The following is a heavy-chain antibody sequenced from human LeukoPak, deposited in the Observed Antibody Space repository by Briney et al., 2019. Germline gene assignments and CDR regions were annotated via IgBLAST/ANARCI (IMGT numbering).Heavy chain of an antibody. J-gene: IGHJ4*02. CDR1: GFTFSSYS. CDR2: IKQDGSEK. V-gene: IGHV3-7*01. Sequence: GGSLRLSCAASGFTFSSYSMNWVRQAPGKGLERVANIKQDGSEKYYVDSVKGRFVVSRDNAKNSLYLQMNSLGAEDTAVYYCARGIVVPGIDYWGQGTLVTVSS. CDR3: ARGIVVPGIDY. D-gene: IGHD2-15*01.